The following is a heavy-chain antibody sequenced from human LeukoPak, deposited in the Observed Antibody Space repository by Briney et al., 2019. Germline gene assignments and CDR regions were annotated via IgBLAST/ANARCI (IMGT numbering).Heavy chain of an antibody. Sequence: SETLSLTCTVSGGSISSYYWSWTRQPPGKGLEWIGYIYYSGSTNYNPSLKSRVTISVDTSKNQFSLKLSSVTAADTAVYYCARGVEMATTDYWGQGTLVTVSS. D-gene: IGHD5-24*01. V-gene: IGHV4-59*01. J-gene: IGHJ4*02. CDR3: ARGVEMATTDY. CDR2: IYYSGST. CDR1: GGSISSYY.